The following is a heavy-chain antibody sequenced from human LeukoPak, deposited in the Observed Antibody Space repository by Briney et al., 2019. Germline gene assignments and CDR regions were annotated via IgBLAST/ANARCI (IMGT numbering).Heavy chain of an antibody. V-gene: IGHV4-59*01. CDR3: ASLHPSSGWFDP. Sequence: PSETLSLTCTVSGGSISSYYWSWIRQPPGKGLEWIWYIHYSGSTNYNPSPKSRVTIPVDTSKNQSSLKLSSVTAAATAVYYCASLHPSSGWFDPWGPGNLVTVSS. J-gene: IGHJ5*02. D-gene: IGHD6-19*01. CDR1: GGSISSYY. CDR2: IHYSGST.